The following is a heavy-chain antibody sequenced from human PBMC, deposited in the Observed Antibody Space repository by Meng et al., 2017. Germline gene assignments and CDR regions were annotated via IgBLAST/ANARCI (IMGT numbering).Heavy chain of an antibody. V-gene: IGHV4-34*01. CDR3: ARSHSVTIVAFDY. CDR1: GGSFRRSD. CDR2: INHSGST. J-gene: IGHJ4*02. D-gene: IGHD4-17*01. Sequence: QRWGPGRCKPARALPLTGAGDGGSFRRSDWSLIRQPPGKGLEWIGEINHSGSTNYNPSLKSRVTMSLDTSKNQFSLRLSSVTAADTAVYYCARSHSVTIVAFDYWGQGTLVTVSS.